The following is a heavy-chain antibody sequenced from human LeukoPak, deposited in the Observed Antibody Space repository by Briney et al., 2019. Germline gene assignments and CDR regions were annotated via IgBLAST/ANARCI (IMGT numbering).Heavy chain of an antibody. CDR2: IYYSGST. CDR1: GGSISSYY. V-gene: IGHV4-59*13. D-gene: IGHD6-6*01. Sequence: QPSETLSLTCTVSGGSISSYYWSWLRQPPGKGLEWLGYIYYSGSTNYNPSLKSRVTISVDTSKNQFSLKLSSVTAADTAVYYCARDRQLADAFDIWGQGTMVTVSS. J-gene: IGHJ3*02. CDR3: ARDRQLADAFDI.